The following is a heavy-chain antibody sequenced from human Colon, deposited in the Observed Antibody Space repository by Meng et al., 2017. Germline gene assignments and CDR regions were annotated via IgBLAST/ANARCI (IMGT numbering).Heavy chain of an antibody. Sequence: QVQLVESGGGLVKPGGSLRLSCAAPGFNFSDYYMTWIRQAPGKGLEWVSYISSSGSATYYADSVKGRFTISRDNAKNSLYLQMNSLRAEETAVYYCARSRTTVTTKYYFDYWGQGNLVTVSS. CDR3: ARSRTTVTTKYYFDY. CDR2: ISSSGSAT. D-gene: IGHD4-17*01. J-gene: IGHJ4*02. CDR1: GFNFSDYY. V-gene: IGHV3-11*01.